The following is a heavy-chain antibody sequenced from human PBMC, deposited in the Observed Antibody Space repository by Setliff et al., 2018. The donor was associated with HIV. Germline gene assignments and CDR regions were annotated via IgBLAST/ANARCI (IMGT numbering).Heavy chain of an antibody. CDR3: ARRIQLRDSSGRSCWTFDI. V-gene: IGHV4-39*01. CDR1: GASINSGSHN. Sequence: SKTLSLTCTVSGASINSGSHNWGWIRQPPGKGLEWIATLHYTGTTYYNPSLKSRVTISTDTSKNQFSLKLSSVTAADTAVYYCARRIQLRDSSGRSCWTFDIWGQGTMVTVSS. CDR2: LHYTGTT. D-gene: IGHD2-15*01. J-gene: IGHJ3*02.